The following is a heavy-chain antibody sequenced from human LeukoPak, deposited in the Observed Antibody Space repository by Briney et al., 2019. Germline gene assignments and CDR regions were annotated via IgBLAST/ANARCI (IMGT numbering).Heavy chain of an antibody. D-gene: IGHD3-10*01. CDR2: IKQDGSEK. CDR1: GFTFSSYW. CDR3: AKGRTTTSNFDY. V-gene: IGHV3-7*03. Sequence: GGSLRLSCAASGFTFSSYWMSWVRQAPGKGLEWVANIKQDGSEKYYVDPVKGRFTISRDNSKNTLYLQMNSLRAEDTAVYYCAKGRTTTSNFDYWGQGTLVTVSS. J-gene: IGHJ4*02.